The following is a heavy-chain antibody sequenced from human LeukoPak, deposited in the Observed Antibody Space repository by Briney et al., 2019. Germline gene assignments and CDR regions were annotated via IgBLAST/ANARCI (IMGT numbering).Heavy chain of an antibody. CDR1: GFTFSSYG. CDR2: VWYDGNRK. V-gene: IGHV3-30*02. J-gene: IGHJ4*02. Sequence: GGSVRLSCAASGFTFSSYGIHWVRQAPGKGLEWVTLVWYDGNRKYYADSVKGRFTISRDNSKNSVYLQLNSLRPEDTAMYYCVSMVRGIGYWGQGTLVTVSS. D-gene: IGHD3-10*01. CDR3: VSMVRGIGY.